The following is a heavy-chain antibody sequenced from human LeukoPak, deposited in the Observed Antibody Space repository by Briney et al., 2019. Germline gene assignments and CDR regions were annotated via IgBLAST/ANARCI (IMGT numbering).Heavy chain of an antibody. Sequence: GGSLRLSCAASGFTFSSYEMNWVRQAPGKGLEWVSYIRNPGIKIHYADSVKGRLTISRDNAKNSLYLQMNSLRAEDTAVYYCARDLSTYSSSWERSDGFDIWGQGTTVTVS. D-gene: IGHD6-13*01. V-gene: IGHV3-48*03. J-gene: IGHJ3*02. CDR2: IRNPGIKI. CDR3: ARDLSTYSSSWERSDGFDI. CDR1: GFTFSSYE.